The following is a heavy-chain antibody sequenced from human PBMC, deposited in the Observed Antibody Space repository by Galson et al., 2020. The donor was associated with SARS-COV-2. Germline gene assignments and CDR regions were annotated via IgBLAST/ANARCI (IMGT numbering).Heavy chain of an antibody. CDR3: ARSGFYDTIARQDYYHMDV. CDR2: IQQDGSEK. Sequence: GESLKISCAASGFTFSSYWMSWVRQAPGKGLEWVANIQQDGSEKYYVDSAKGRFTISRDNAKNSLYLQMNSLRAEDTAVYYCARSGFYDTIARQDYYHMDVWGKGTSVTVSS. J-gene: IGHJ6*03. CDR1: GFTFSSYW. D-gene: IGHD3-22*01. V-gene: IGHV3-7*01.